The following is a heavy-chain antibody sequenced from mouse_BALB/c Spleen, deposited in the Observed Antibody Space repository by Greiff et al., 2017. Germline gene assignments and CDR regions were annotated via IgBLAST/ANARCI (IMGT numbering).Heavy chain of an antibody. CDR1: GFTFSSYA. CDR3: ARSDYYAMDY. Sequence: EVQRVESGGGLVKPGGSLKLSCAASGFTFSSYAMSWVRQTPEKRLEWVASISSGGSTYYPDSVKGRFTISRDNARNILYLQMSSLRSEDTAMYYCARSDYYAMDYWGQGTSVTVSS. J-gene: IGHJ4*01. V-gene: IGHV5-6-5*01. CDR2: ISSGGST.